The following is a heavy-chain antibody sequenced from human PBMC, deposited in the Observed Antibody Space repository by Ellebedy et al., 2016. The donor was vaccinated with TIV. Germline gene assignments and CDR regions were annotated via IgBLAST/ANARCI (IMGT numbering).Heavy chain of an antibody. CDR1: EFAFETDW. CDR3: ARGGATSSRYWRN. V-gene: IGHV3-7*01. CDR2: INQEGSDK. Sequence: GESLKISCAASEFAFETDWMTWVRQAPGKGLEWVANINQEGSDKSYVDSVKGRFTIFRDNAKSSLYLQMNSLRAEDTAVYYCARGGATSSRYWRNWGQGALVTVS. D-gene: IGHD2-2*01. J-gene: IGHJ4*02.